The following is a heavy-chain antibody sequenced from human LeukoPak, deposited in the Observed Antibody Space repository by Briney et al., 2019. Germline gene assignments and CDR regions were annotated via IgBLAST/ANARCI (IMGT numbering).Heavy chain of an antibody. CDR2: IYYSGST. V-gene: IGHV4-39*01. Sequence: PSETLSLTCTVSGGSISSSSYYWGWIRQPPGKGLEWIGSIYYSGSTYYNPSLKSRLTTSVDTSKNQFSLKLSSVTPADTAVYYCARLGVKVGASYFDYWGQGTLVTVSS. D-gene: IGHD1-26*01. CDR3: ARLGVKVGASYFDY. J-gene: IGHJ4*02. CDR1: GGSISSSSYY.